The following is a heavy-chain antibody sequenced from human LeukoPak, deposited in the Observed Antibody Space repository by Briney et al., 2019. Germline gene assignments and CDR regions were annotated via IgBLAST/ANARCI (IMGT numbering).Heavy chain of an antibody. J-gene: IGHJ6*02. CDR3: ARGPIQLWIHNAMDV. D-gene: IGHD5-18*01. CDR2: IRSKAYRGTT. CDR1: GFTFGDHA. V-gene: IGHV3-49*04. Sequence: GGSLRLSCIGSGFTFGDHAMSWVRQAPGKGLEWVGFIRSKAYRGTTEYAASVRGRFTISRDDSASIAYLQMSSLKTEDTAVYYCARGPIQLWIHNAMDVWGQGTTVTVSS.